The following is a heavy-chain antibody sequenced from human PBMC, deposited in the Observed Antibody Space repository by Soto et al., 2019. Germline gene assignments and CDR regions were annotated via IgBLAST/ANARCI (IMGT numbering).Heavy chain of an antibody. V-gene: IGHV1-58*01. CDR1: GFTFTSSA. D-gene: IGHD2-21*02. CDR2: IVVGSGNT. CDR3: AAGYCGGDCYLDY. Sequence: SVKVSCKASGFTFTSSAVQWVRQARGQRLEWIGWIVVGSGNTNYAQKFQERVTITRDMSTSTAYMELSSLRSEDTAVYYCAAGYCGGDCYLDYWGQGTLVTVSS. J-gene: IGHJ4*02.